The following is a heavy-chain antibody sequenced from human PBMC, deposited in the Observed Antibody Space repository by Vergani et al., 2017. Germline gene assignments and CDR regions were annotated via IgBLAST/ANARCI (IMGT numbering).Heavy chain of an antibody. CDR3: ASGKGLFDY. CDR2: INHSGST. V-gene: IGHV4-34*01. J-gene: IGHJ4*02. Sequence: VLLQEPGPGLVRPSETLSLTCAVYGGSFSGYYWSWIRQPPGKGLEWIGEINHSGSTNYNPSLKSRVTISVDTSKNQFSLKLSSVTAADTAVYYCASGKGLFDYWGQGTLVTVSS. CDR1: GGSFSGYY.